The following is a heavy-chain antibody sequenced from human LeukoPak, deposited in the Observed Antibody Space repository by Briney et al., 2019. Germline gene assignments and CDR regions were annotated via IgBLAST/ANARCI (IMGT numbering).Heavy chain of an antibody. Sequence: SETLSLTCTVSGGSISSYYWSWIRQPPGKGLEWIGYIYYSGSTYYNPSLKSRVTISVDTSKNQFSLKLSSVTAADTAVYYCARVADSSGYQYYFDYWGQGTLVTVSS. V-gene: IGHV4-59*12. CDR2: IYYSGST. CDR1: GGSISSYY. J-gene: IGHJ4*02. D-gene: IGHD3-22*01. CDR3: ARVADSSGYQYYFDY.